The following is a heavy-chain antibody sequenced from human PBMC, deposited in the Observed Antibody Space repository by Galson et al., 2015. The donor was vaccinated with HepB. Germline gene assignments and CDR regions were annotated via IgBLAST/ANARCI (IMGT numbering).Heavy chain of an antibody. CDR2: IYSGGST. CDR3: ARKEGWFDP. V-gene: IGHV3-53*01. CDR1: GFTVSTDY. Sequence: SLRLSCAASGFTVSTDYMSWVRQAPGKGLEWVSVIYSGGSTYYADSVRGRFTISRDNSKNTVYLQMNSLRVEDTAVYYCARKEGWFDPWGQGTLVTVSS. J-gene: IGHJ5*02.